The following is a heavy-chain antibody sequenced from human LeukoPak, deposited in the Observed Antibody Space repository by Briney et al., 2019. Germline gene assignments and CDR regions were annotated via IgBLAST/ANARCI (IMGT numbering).Heavy chain of an antibody. D-gene: IGHD3-22*01. CDR1: GFTFSSYS. J-gene: IGHJ4*02. CDR3: AKDQAYYYDSSGYYSDY. Sequence: GGSLRLSCAASGFTFSSYSMNWVRQAPGKGLEWVSSISSSSSYIYYADSVKGRFTISRDNAKTSLYLQMNSLRAEDTAVYYCAKDQAYYYDSSGYYSDYWGQGTLVTVSS. CDR2: ISSSSSYI. V-gene: IGHV3-21*01.